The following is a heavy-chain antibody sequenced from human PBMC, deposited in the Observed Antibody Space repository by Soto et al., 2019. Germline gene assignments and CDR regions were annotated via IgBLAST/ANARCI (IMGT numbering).Heavy chain of an antibody. J-gene: IGHJ3*02. CDR3: ARQYSGSYSRPAVFDI. CDR2: IYYSGST. V-gene: IGHV4-39*01. Sequence: KPSETLSLTCTVSGGSISSSSYYWGWIRQPPGKGLEWIGSIYYSGSTYYNPSLKSRVTISVDTSKNQFSLKLSSVTAADTAVYYCARQYSGSYSRPAVFDIWGQGTMVT. D-gene: IGHD1-26*01. CDR1: GGSISSSSYY.